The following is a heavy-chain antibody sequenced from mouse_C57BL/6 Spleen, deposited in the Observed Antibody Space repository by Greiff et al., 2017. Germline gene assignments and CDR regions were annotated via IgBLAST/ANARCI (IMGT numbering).Heavy chain of an antibody. CDR1: GYPFPRYT. CDR3: ARGDDYDI. D-gene: IGHD2-4*01. Sequence: QVQLQQSGAELARPGSSVTMFCKASGYPFPRYTVHWVKQRPGQGLEGIGYINPSSGYTKYNQKFKDKATLTADNSSSTAYMQLSSLTSEDSAGYYCARGDDYDIWGQGTTLTVSS. J-gene: IGHJ2*01. CDR2: INPSSGYT. V-gene: IGHV1-4*01.